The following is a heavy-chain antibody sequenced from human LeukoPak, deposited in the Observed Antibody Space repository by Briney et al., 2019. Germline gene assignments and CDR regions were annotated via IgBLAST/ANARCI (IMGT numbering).Heavy chain of an antibody. J-gene: IGHJ4*02. D-gene: IGHD6-25*01. V-gene: IGHV3-7*01. Sequence: GGSLRLSCAASGFTFSSYWLSWVRQPPGKGLEWVANIQQDGSEKNYVDSVKGRFTISRDNGKNSLYLQMNSLRAEDTAVYYCATSFLLAAFDYWGQGTLVTVSS. CDR1: GFTFSSYW. CDR2: IQQDGSEK. CDR3: ATSFLLAAFDY.